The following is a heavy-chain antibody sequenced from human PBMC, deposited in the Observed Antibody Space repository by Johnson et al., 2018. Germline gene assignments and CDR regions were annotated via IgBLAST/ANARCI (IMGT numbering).Heavy chain of an antibody. D-gene: IGHD6-19*01. Sequence: EVQLVESGGGLVQPGGSLRLCCAASGFTFSSYAMHWGRQAPGKGLEYGPGISGDGSSTLYADYEKGRFTISRDNAKNTLYLQMGSLITEDMAVYFCARDRAAVAGIGYYQYWGQGTLVTVSS. CDR1: GFTFSSYA. CDR3: ARDRAAVAGIGYYQY. J-gene: IGHJ1*01. V-gene: IGHV3-64*07. CDR2: ISGDGSST.